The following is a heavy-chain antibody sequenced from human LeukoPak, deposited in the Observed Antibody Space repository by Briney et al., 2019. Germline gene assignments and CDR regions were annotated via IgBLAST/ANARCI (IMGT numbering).Heavy chain of an antibody. J-gene: IGHJ4*02. CDR3: VRGGVDY. CDR1: GFTFRTYW. D-gene: IGHD3-16*01. CDR2: INGDGSST. Sequence: GRSLRLSCEASGFTFRTYWIHWVRHAPGKGLVWGSRINGDGSSTDYADSVKGRFTISRDNAKNTLYLQMNSLRAEDTAVYYCVRGGVDYWGQRTLVTVSS. V-gene: IGHV3-74*01.